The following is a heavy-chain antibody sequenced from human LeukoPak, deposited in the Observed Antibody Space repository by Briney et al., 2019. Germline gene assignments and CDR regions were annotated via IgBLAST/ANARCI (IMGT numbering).Heavy chain of an antibody. CDR2: IGTAGDT. J-gene: IGHJ6*02. V-gene: IGHV3-13*01. CDR1: GFTFSSYD. CDR3: AGAYSGWPGDYYYGMDV. Sequence: GGSLRLSCAASGFTFSSYDMHWVRQATGKGLEWVSAIGTAGDTYYPGSVKGRFTISRENAKNSLYLQMNSLRAGDTAVYYCAGAYSGWPGDYYYGMDVWGQGTTVTVSS. D-gene: IGHD6-19*01.